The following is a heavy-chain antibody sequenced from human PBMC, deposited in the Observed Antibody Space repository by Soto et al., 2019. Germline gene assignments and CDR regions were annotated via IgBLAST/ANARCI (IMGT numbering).Heavy chain of an antibody. CDR2: ISAYNGQT. CDR1: RYSFTYYY. V-gene: IGHV1-18*04. Sequence: ASVKVSSKDTRYSFTYYYMHWVRQAPGQRPEWMGWISAYNGQTDYAQNFQGRVTMATDTSTNTAYMELRNLRSDDTAVYYCARDPHEFWTSYFFEPWGPGTLVLVSS. D-gene: IGHD3-3*01. CDR3: ARDPHEFWTSYFFEP. J-gene: IGHJ5*02.